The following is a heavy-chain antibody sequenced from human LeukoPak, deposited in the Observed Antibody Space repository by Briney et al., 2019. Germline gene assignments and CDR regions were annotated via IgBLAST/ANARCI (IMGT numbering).Heavy chain of an antibody. CDR1: GGSISSSSYY. CDR2: IYYSGST. V-gene: IGHV4-39*07. D-gene: IGHD1-26*01. Sequence: SETLSLTCTVSGGSISSSSYYWGWIRQPPGKGLEWIGSIYYSGSTYYNPSLKSRVTISVDTSKNQFSLKLSSVTAADTAVYYCARDLRGSGSYGDAFDIWGQGTMVTVSS. J-gene: IGHJ3*02. CDR3: ARDLRGSGSYGDAFDI.